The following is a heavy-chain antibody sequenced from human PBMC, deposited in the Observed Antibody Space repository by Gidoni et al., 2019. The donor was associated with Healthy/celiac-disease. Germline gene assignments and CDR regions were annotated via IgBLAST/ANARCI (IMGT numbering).Heavy chain of an antibody. J-gene: IGHJ3*02. D-gene: IGHD3-22*01. CDR3: ARVAPDSSGYYLSPDAFDI. Sequence: QVQLVQSGAEVKKPGSSVKVSCKASGGTFSSYAISWVRQAPGQGLEWMGRIIPILGIANYAQKFQGRVTITADKSTSTAYMELSSLRSEDTAVYYCARVAPDSSGYYLSPDAFDIWGQGTMVTVSS. CDR2: IIPILGIA. CDR1: GGTFSSYA. V-gene: IGHV1-69*04.